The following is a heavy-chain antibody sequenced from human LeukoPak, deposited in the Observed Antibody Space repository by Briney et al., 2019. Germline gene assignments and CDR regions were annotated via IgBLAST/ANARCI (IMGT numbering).Heavy chain of an antibody. CDR3: AKERFIAAPYY. D-gene: IGHD6-13*01. CDR1: GYTFTSYD. J-gene: IGHJ4*02. V-gene: IGHV1-8*03. CDR2: MNPNSGNT. Sequence: ASVKVSCKASGYTFTSYDINWVRQATGQGLEWMGWMNPNSGNTGYAQKFQGRVTITRNTSISTAYMELSSLRAEDTAVYYCAKERFIAAPYYWGQGTLVTVSS.